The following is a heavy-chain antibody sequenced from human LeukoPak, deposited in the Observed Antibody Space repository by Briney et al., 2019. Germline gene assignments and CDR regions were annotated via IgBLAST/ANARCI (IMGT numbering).Heavy chain of an antibody. D-gene: IGHD3-9*01. V-gene: IGHV3-30*03. CDR3: ARVGGDILSGHRTGYYYAMDV. Sequence: GGSLRLSCAASGFTFSSYYVHWVRQAPGKGLERVAIISYDGSNKYYADSVKDRFTISRDNSKNTLFLQMNSLRAEDTAVYYCARVGGDILSGHRTGYYYAMDVWGQGTTVTVSS. CDR1: GFTFSSYY. J-gene: IGHJ6*02. CDR2: ISYDGSNK.